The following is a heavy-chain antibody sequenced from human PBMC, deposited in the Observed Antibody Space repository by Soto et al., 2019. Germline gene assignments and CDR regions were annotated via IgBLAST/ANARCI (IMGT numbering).Heavy chain of an antibody. CDR1: GGTFSTHA. D-gene: IGHD5-12*01. V-gene: IGHV1-69*01. Sequence: QVHLVQSGAEVKKPGSSVTISCKTSGGTFSTHALSWVRQAPGQGLEWMGGIIPVFSTVNYAPRFRGGVTITADESTSTAYLQQNNLRSEDKAMYFCARRTLSDYEASTYLAHGIDVWGQGTMVIVS. J-gene: IGHJ6*02. CDR3: ARRTLSDYEASTYLAHGIDV. CDR2: IIPVFSTV.